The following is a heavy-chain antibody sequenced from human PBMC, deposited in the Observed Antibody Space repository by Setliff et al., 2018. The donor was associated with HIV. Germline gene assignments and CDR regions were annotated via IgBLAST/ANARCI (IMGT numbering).Heavy chain of an antibody. D-gene: IGHD3-3*01. J-gene: IGHJ5*02. Sequence: GASVKVSCKASGYTFTEYFMHWVRQAPGQGLEWMGWISPNNGDTTIPQRFQGRVTMTTDTSTSTAYMELRSLRSDDTAVYYCARAQYPHYNFWSGYSPTGFDPWGQGTLVTVSS. V-gene: IGHV1-2*02. CDR3: ARAQYPHYNFWSGYSPTGFDP. CDR2: ISPNNGDT. CDR1: GYTFTEYF.